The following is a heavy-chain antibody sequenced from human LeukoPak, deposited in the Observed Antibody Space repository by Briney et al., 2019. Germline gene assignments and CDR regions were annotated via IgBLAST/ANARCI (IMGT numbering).Heavy chain of an antibody. CDR3: ARGGLGELVDY. D-gene: IGHD3-10*01. V-gene: IGHV3-21*01. CDR1: GFTFSSYS. CDR2: ISSSSSYI. J-gene: IGHJ4*02. Sequence: GGSLRVSCAASGFTFSSYSMNWVRQAPGKGLEWVSSISSSSSYIYYADSVKGRFTISRDNAKNSLYLQMNSLRAEDTAVYYCARGGLGELVDYWGQGTLVTVSS.